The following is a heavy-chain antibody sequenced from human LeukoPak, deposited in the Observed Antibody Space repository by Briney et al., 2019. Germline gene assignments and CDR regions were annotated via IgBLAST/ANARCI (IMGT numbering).Heavy chain of an antibody. CDR3: ARYIFDYDFWSGYFD. CDR2: INHSGST. CDR1: GGSISSYY. D-gene: IGHD3-3*01. V-gene: IGHV4-34*01. Sequence: SETLSLTCTVSGGSISSYYWSWIRQPPGKGLEWIGEINHSGSTNYNPSLKSRVTISVDTSKNQFSLKLSSVTAADTAVYYCARYIFDYDFWSGYFDWGQGTLVTVSS. J-gene: IGHJ4*02.